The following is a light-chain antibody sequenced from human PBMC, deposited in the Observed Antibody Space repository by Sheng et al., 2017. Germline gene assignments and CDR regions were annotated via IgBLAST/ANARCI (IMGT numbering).Light chain of an antibody. CDR1: SLRKYY. V-gene: IGLV3-19*01. Sequence: SSELTQDPAVSVALGQTVRITCQGDSLRKYYAAWYQQKPGQAPVVVIYGNHNRPSGIPDRFSASDSGNTASLIITGAQAEDEADYYCYSRDSSDHRGVFGTGTKVTIL. CDR3: YSRDSSDHRGV. CDR2: GNH. J-gene: IGLJ1*01.